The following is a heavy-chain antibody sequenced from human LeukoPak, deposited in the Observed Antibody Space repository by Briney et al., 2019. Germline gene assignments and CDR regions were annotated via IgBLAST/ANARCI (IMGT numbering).Heavy chain of an antibody. Sequence: ASVKVSCKASGYTFTSYGISWVRQAPGQGLEWMGWISAYNGNTNYAQKLQGRVTMTTDTSTSTAYMELSSLRSEDTAVYYCASIAAAEQNFDYWGQGTLVTVSS. V-gene: IGHV1-18*01. CDR3: ASIAAAEQNFDY. CDR1: GYTFTSYG. CDR2: ISAYNGNT. J-gene: IGHJ4*02. D-gene: IGHD6-13*01.